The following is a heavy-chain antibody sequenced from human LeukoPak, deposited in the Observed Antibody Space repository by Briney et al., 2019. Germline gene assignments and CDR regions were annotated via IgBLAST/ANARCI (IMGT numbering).Heavy chain of an antibody. Sequence: GGSLRLSCSASGFTFSYYAIHWVRQAPGKGLEWVAIISYDGSNKYYADSVKGRFTISRDNSKNTLYLQMNSLRAEDTAVYYCAKDRSHSWTFDYWGQGTLVTVSS. J-gene: IGHJ4*02. V-gene: IGHV3-30*18. CDR3: AKDRSHSWTFDY. CDR2: ISYDGSNK. D-gene: IGHD6-13*01. CDR1: GFTFSYYA.